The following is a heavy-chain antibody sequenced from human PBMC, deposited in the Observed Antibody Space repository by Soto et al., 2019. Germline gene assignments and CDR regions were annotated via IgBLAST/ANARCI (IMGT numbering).Heavy chain of an antibody. Sequence: EVQLVESGGGLVEPGGSLRLSCAASGFTVSSNYMSWVRQAPGKGLEWVSVIYTGGSTYYADSVKGRFTISRDNSKNTLYLQMNSLRAEDTAVYYCARDYGGSGRFDYWGQGTLVTVSS. CDR1: GFTVSSNY. V-gene: IGHV3-66*01. CDR3: ARDYGGSGRFDY. J-gene: IGHJ4*02. CDR2: IYTGGST. D-gene: IGHD4-17*01.